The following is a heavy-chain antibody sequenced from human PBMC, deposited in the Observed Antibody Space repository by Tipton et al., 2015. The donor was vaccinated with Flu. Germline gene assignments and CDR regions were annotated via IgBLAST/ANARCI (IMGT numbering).Heavy chain of an antibody. Sequence: TLSLTCTVSGGSISSSRYYWGWIRQPPGKGLEWIGGIYYRGSTYYNPSLESRVTISVDASKNQSSLRLSSVTAADTAVYYCARQRTTAFYFDYWGQGTLVTVSS. CDR1: GGSISSSRYY. V-gene: IGHV4-39*01. D-gene: IGHD4-17*01. J-gene: IGHJ4*02. CDR3: ARQRTTAFYFDY. CDR2: IYYRGST.